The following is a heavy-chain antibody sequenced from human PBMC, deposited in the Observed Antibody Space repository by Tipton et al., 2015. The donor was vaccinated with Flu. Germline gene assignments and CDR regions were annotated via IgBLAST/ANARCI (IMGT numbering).Heavy chain of an antibody. V-gene: IGHV4-30-4*01. CDR3: ATVNNYYGSGTYYKVDY. D-gene: IGHD3-10*01. CDR1: GGSIISGDYY. CDR2: IFYNGIT. Sequence: TLSLTCTVSGGSIISGDYYWSWIRQPPGKGLEWIGYIFYNGITYYTPSLRSRVTISVDTFKNQFSLNLTSVTAADTAVYYCATVNNYYGSGTYYKVDYWGQGTLVTVSS. J-gene: IGHJ4*02.